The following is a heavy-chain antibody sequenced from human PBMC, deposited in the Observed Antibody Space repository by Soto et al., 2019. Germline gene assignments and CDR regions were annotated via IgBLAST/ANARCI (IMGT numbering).Heavy chain of an antibody. V-gene: IGHV3-23*01. CDR1: EFTFSSYA. J-gene: IGHJ6*02. D-gene: IGHD3-22*01. CDR2: ISGGGGTT. CDR3: AKGKVAYDNSGLQYFYYFPMNV. Sequence: PGGSLRLSCAASEFTFSSYATNWVRQAPGKGLEWVSVISGGGGTTYYADSVKGRFRISRDNSKNTLYLQMNSLRVEDTAVYYCAKGKVAYDNSGLQYFYYFPMNVWGQGTTVTVSS.